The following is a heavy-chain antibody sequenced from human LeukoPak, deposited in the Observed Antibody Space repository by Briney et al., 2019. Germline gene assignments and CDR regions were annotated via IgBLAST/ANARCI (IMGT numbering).Heavy chain of an antibody. D-gene: IGHD3-22*01. Sequence: ASVKVSCKASGYTFTSYGIGWVRQAPGQGLEWMGWISAYNGNTNYAQKLQGRVTMTTDTSTSTAYMELRSLRSDDTAVYYCARVSSFYYDSSGYYFDYWGQGTLVTVSS. CDR1: GYTFTSYG. J-gene: IGHJ4*02. CDR3: ARVSSFYYDSSGYYFDY. V-gene: IGHV1-18*01. CDR2: ISAYNGNT.